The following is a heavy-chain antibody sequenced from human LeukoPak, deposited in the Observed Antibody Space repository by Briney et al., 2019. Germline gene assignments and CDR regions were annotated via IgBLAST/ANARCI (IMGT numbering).Heavy chain of an antibody. CDR2: INHSGST. V-gene: IGHV4-34*01. CDR3: ARGRNYYGSGSYPRRDYYFDY. Sequence: SETLSLTCAVYGGSFSGYYWSWIRQPPGKVLEWIGEINHSGSTNYNPSLKSRVTISVDTSKNQFSLKLSSVTAADTAVYYCARGRNYYGSGSYPRRDYYFDYWGQGTLVTVSS. J-gene: IGHJ4*02. CDR1: GGSFSGYY. D-gene: IGHD3-10*01.